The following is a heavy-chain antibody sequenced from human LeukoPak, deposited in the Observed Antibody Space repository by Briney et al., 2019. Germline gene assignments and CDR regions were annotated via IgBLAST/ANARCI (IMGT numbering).Heavy chain of an antibody. CDR2: ISSSGSTI. CDR1: GFTFSSYS. V-gene: IGHV3-48*04. CDR3: AELGITMIGGV. D-gene: IGHD3-10*02. Sequence: QTGGSLRLSCAASGFTFSSYSMNWVRPAPGKGMEWVSYISSSGSTIYYADSVKGRFTISRDNAKNSLYLQMNSLRAEDTAVYYCAELGITMIGGVWGKGTTVTISS. J-gene: IGHJ6*04.